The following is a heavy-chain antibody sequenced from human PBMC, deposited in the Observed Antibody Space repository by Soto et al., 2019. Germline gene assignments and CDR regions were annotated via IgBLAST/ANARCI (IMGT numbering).Heavy chain of an antibody. CDR1: GGSISSYY. J-gene: IGHJ6*02. D-gene: IGHD4-17*01. CDR2: IYYSGST. Sequence: SETLSLTCTVSGGSISSYYLSWIRQPPGKGLEWIGYIYYSGSTNYNPSLKSRVTISVDTSKNQFSLKLSSVTAADTAVYYCARNRLFYGDYDHYGMDVWGQGTTVTVSS. V-gene: IGHV4-59*01. CDR3: ARNRLFYGDYDHYGMDV.